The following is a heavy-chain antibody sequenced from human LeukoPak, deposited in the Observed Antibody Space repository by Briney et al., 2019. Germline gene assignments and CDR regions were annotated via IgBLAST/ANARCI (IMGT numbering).Heavy chain of an antibody. CDR2: RSIYNGNT. V-gene: IGHV1-18*01. Sequence: ASVKVSCKASGYDFINYGISWVRQAPGQGLEWMGWRSIYNGNTDYKLQGRVTMTTDTSTSTAYMELRSLRSDDTAVYYCARGGPFPSSSSSREYYLDYWGQGTLVTVCS. CDR1: GYDFINYG. CDR3: ARGGPFPSSSSSREYYLDY. J-gene: IGHJ4*02. D-gene: IGHD6-6*01.